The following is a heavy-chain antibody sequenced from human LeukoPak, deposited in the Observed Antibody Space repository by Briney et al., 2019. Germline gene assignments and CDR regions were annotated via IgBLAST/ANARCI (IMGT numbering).Heavy chain of an antibody. CDR1: GFTFSSYA. D-gene: IGHD5-18*01. Sequence: GGSLRLSCSASGFTFSSYAMHWVRQAPGKGLEYVSAISSDGGSPYYADSVKGRFTISRDNSKNTLYLQMSSLRPEDTAVYYCVGYSYVFTTNVYWGQGTLVTVSS. J-gene: IGHJ4*02. CDR2: ISSDGGSP. CDR3: VGYSYVFTTNVY. V-gene: IGHV3-64D*06.